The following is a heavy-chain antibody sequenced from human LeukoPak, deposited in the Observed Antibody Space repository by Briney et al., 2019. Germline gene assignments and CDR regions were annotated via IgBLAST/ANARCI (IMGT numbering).Heavy chain of an antibody. CDR1: GYSFTSYW. Sequence: GESLKISCKGSGYSFTSYWIGWVRQMPGKGLEGMGIIYPGDSDPRYSPSFQAQVTISADNSISTAHLQWSSLKASDAALYYSARSQGYYYDSSGYTWDYWGQRTLVTVSS. CDR3: ARSQGYYYDSSGYTWDY. D-gene: IGHD3-22*01. CDR2: IYPGDSDP. J-gene: IGHJ4*02. V-gene: IGHV5-51*01.